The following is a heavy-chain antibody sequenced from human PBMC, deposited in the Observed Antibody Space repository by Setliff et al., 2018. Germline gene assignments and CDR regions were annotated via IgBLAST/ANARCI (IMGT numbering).Heavy chain of an antibody. Sequence: GASVKVSCKASGGTFSSYAISWVRQAPGQGLEWMGGIIPIFGTANYAQKFQGRVTITADESTSTAYMELRSLRSDDTAVYYCARGAYDSYYFDYWGQGTLVTVSS. J-gene: IGHJ4*02. CDR1: GGTFSSYA. CDR3: ARGAYDSYYFDY. CDR2: IIPIFGTA. V-gene: IGHV1-69*13. D-gene: IGHD3-16*01.